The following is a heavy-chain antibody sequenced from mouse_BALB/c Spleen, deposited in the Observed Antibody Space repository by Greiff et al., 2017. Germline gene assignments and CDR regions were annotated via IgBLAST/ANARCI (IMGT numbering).Heavy chain of an antibody. CDR3: ASPFDGRHYYAMDY. J-gene: IGHJ4*01. D-gene: IGHD1-1*01. CDR1: GFTFTDYY. V-gene: IGHV7-3*02. CDR2: IRNKANGYTT. Sequence: EVQLQESGGGLVQPGGSLRLSCATSGFTFTDYYMSWVRQPPGKALEWLGFIRNKANGYTTEYSASVKGRFTISRDNSQSILYLQMNTLRAEDSATYYCASPFDGRHYYAMDYWGQGTSVTVSS.